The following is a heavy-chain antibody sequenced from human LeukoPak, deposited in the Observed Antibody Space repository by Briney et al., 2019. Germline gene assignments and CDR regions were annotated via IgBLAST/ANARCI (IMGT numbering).Heavy chain of an antibody. J-gene: IGHJ6*04. CDR3: AELGIAMIGGV. CDR2: ITSCSSYI. Sequence: GGSLRLSCAASGFTFSRYNMNWVRQAPGKGLEWVSSITSCSSYIYYADSVKGRYTISRDNAKNSLYLQMNSLRAEDTAVYYCAELGIAMIGGVWGKGTTVTISS. D-gene: IGHD3-10*02. V-gene: IGHV3-21*01. CDR1: GFTFSRYN.